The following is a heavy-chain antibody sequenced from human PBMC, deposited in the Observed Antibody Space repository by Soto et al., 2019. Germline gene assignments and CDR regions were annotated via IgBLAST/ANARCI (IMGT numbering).Heavy chain of an antibody. CDR3: ARAAATDYYYGMDV. CDR2: IYHSGST. J-gene: IGHJ6*02. Sequence: PSETLSLTCAVSCGSISSSNWWSWVRQPPGKGLEWIGEIYHSGSTNYNPSLKSRVTISVDKSKNQFSLKLSSVTAADTAVYYCARAAATDYYYGMDVWGQGTTVTVSS. D-gene: IGHD1-1*01. V-gene: IGHV4-4*02. CDR1: CGSISSSNW.